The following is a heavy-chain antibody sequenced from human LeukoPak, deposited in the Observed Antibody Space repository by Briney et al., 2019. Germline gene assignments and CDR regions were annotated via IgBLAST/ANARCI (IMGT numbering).Heavy chain of an antibody. CDR1: GSSISNYY. V-gene: IGHV4-59*12. CDR2: IYYSGST. CDR3: ARGYQPSGYHDY. Sequence: SETLSLTCTVSGSSISNYYWTWIRQPPGKGLEWIGYIYYSGSTNYNPSLKSRVTMSVDTSKNQFSLKLSSVTAADTAVYYCARGYQPSGYHDYWGQGTLVTVSS. J-gene: IGHJ4*02. D-gene: IGHD3-22*01.